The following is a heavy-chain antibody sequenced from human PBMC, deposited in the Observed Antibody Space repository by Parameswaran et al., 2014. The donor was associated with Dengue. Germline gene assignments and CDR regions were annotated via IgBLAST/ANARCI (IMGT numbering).Heavy chain of an antibody. V-gene: IGHV4-59*01. Sequence: WIRQPQEGTGVDWVYLLQWEHQLQPSLKSRVTISVDTSKNQFSLKLSSVTAADTAVYYCARSPSYYYFDYWGQGTLVTVSS. CDR3: ARSPSYYYFDY. J-gene: IGHJ4*02. D-gene: IGHD2-8*01. CDR2: LLQWEH.